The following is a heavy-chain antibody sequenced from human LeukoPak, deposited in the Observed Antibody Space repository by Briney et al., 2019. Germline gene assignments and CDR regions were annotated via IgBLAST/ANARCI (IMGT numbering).Heavy chain of an antibody. Sequence: SETLSLTCTVSGGSISSSSYYWGWIRQPPGKGLEWIGNIYYSGSTYSNPSLKSRVTISVDTSKNQFSLKLRSVTAADTAVYYCARRGGDMPARGFMDVWGKGTTVTVSS. CDR1: GGSISSSSYY. J-gene: IGHJ6*03. V-gene: IGHV4-39*07. CDR3: ARRGGDMPARGFMDV. CDR2: IYYSGST. D-gene: IGHD3-16*01.